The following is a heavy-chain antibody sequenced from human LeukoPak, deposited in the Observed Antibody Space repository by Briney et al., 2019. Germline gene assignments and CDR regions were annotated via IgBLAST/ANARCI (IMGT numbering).Heavy chain of an antibody. CDR1: GGSLSSFY. V-gene: IGHV4-4*07. Sequence: SETLSLTCTVSGGSLSSFYWSWFRQPAGKGLEWIGRIYSSGSTNYNPSLKSRLTMSVDTSKNQFSLRLSSVTAADTAVYYWARVLGWAGFDYWGQGTLVTVSS. J-gene: IGHJ4*02. CDR2: IYSSGST. D-gene: IGHD6-19*01. CDR3: ARVLGWAGFDY.